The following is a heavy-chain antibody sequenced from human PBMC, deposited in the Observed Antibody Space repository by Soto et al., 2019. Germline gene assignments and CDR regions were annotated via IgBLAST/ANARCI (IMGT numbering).Heavy chain of an antibody. CDR1: GGSISSYY. D-gene: IGHD4-17*01. J-gene: IGHJ5*02. CDR2: IYYSGST. V-gene: IGHV4-59*01. CDR3: ARVRSTPVLANWFDP. Sequence: SETLSLTCTVSGGSISSYYWSWIRQPPGKGLEWIGYIYYSGSTNYNPSLKSRVTISVDTSKNQFSLKLSSVTAADTAVYYCARVRSTPVLANWFDPWGQGTLVTVSS.